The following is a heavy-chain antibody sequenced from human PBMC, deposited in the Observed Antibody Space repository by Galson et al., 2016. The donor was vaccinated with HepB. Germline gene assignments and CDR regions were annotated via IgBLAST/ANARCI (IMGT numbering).Heavy chain of an antibody. CDR3: ARLFVGWGHYRFDS. Sequence: TLSLTCRVSGGSVCSHDYYWTWIRQPPGKGLEWIGYIYYSGTTYYNPSLKSRIAMSIDTSKDQFSLTMTSVTAADTAVYYCARLFVGWGHYRFDSWGQGSLLIVSS. J-gene: IGHJ4*02. V-gene: IGHV4-30-4*01. CDR1: GGSVCSHDYY. D-gene: IGHD3-16*02. CDR2: IYYSGTT.